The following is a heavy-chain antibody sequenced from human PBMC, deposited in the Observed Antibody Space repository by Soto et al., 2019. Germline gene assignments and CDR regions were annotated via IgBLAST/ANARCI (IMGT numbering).Heavy chain of an antibody. Sequence: QVQLVQSGAEVKKPGSSVKVSCGASGGTFSSYPINWVRQAPGQGLEWMGGIIPFSGTSNYAQKFQGRVTITAHESTSTAYMELRSLRSEDTAVYYCARVGHITNYGMAVWGQGTTVTVSS. CDR1: GGTFSSYP. V-gene: IGHV1-69*01. CDR3: ARVGHITNYGMAV. J-gene: IGHJ6*02. CDR2: IIPFSGTS. D-gene: IGHD1-26*01.